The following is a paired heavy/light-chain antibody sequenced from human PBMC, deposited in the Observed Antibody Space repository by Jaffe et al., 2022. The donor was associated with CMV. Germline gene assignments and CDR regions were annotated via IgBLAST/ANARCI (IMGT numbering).Light chain of an antibody. CDR1: QGISSY. V-gene: IGKV1-8*01. Sequence: AIRITQSPSSLSASTGDRVTITCRASQGISSYLAWYQQKPGKAPKLLIYAASTLQSGVPSRFSGSGSGTDFTLTISCLQSEDFATYYCQQYYSYPFTFGPGTKVDIK. J-gene: IGKJ3*01. CDR3: QQYYSYPFT. CDR2: AAS.
Heavy chain of an antibody. Sequence: EVQLVESGGGLVQPGGSLRLSCAASGFTFSSYWMSWVRQAPGKGLEWVANIKQDGSEKYYVDSVKGRFTISRDNAKNSLYLQMNSLRAEDTAVYYCARAEQEKQLVHDYYYGMDVWGQGTTVTVSS. CDR3: ARAEQEKQLVHDYYYGMDV. V-gene: IGHV3-7*01. J-gene: IGHJ6*02. CDR1: GFTFSSYW. CDR2: IKQDGSEK. D-gene: IGHD6-6*01.